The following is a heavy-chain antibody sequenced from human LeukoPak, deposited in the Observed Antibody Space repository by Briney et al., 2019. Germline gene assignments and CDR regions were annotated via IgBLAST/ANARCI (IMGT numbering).Heavy chain of an antibody. CDR1: GFTFSSYS. D-gene: IGHD1-26*01. J-gene: IGHJ6*02. CDR2: IRGSGTNT. Sequence: GGSLRLSCAASGFTFSSYSMNWVRRAPGKGLEWVAAIRGSGTNTYYADSVRGRFTISRDISKNSLYLQMSSLRAEDTAVYYCAKSQREACCYGMDVWGQGTTVTVSS. V-gene: IGHV3-23*01. CDR3: AKSQREACCYGMDV.